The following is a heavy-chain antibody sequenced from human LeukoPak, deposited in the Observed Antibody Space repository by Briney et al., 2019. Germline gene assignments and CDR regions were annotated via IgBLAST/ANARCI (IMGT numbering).Heavy chain of an antibody. CDR1: GFTFSSYG. D-gene: IGHD3-9*01. CDR2: ISYDGSNK. Sequence: GGSLRLSCAASGFTFSSYGMHWVRQAPGKGLEWVAVISYDGSNKYYADSVKGRFTISRDSSKNTLHLQMNSLRAEDTAVYYCAKGSALRYFALDYWDQGTLVTVSS. J-gene: IGHJ4*02. V-gene: IGHV3-30*18. CDR3: AKGSALRYFALDY.